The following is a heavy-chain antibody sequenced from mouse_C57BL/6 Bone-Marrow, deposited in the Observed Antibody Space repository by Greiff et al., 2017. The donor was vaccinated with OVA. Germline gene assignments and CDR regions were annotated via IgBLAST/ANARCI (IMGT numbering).Heavy chain of an antibody. CDR2: IDPENGDT. Sequence: VQLKESGAELVRPGASVKLSCTASSFNIKDDYMHWVKQRPEQGLEWIGWIDPENGDTEYASKFQGKATITADTSSNTAYLQLSSLTSEDTAVYYCLYYYGSRDYWGQGTTLTVSS. D-gene: IGHD1-1*01. CDR3: LYYYGSRDY. CDR1: SFNIKDDY. J-gene: IGHJ2*01. V-gene: IGHV14-4*01.